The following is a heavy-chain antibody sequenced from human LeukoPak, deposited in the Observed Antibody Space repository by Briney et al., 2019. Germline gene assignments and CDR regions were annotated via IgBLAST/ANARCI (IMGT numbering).Heavy chain of an antibody. CDR1: GGTFSSYA. Sequence: ASVKVSCKASGGTFSSYAISWVRQAPGQGLEWMGGIIPIIGTANYAQKFQGRVTITADESTSTAYMELSSLRSEDTAVYYCARSSYYDILTGYYGGNFDYWGQGTLVTVSS. CDR3: ARSSYYDILTGYYGGNFDY. CDR2: IIPIIGTA. V-gene: IGHV1-69*13. D-gene: IGHD3-9*01. J-gene: IGHJ4*02.